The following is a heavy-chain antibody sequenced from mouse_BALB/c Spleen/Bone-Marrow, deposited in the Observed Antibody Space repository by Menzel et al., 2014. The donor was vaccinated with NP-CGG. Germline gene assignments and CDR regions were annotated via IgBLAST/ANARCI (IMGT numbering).Heavy chain of an antibody. CDR3: ARSIYDGYSEAMDY. J-gene: IGHJ4*01. CDR2: INPGSGGN. Sequence: VQLQQSGAELVRPGTSVKVSCKASGYAFTNYLIEWVKQRPGQGLEWIGVINPGSGGNNYNEKFKGKATLTADKSSSTAYMQLSSLTSDVSAVYFCARSIYDGYSEAMDYWGQGTSVTVSS. V-gene: IGHV1-54*03. CDR1: GYAFTNYL. D-gene: IGHD2-3*01.